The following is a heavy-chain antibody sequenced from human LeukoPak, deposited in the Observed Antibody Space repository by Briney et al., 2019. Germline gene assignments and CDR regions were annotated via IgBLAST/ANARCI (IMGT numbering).Heavy chain of an antibody. CDR3: ATERFDGFDM. Sequence: PGGSLRLSCAASGFSFSKYWVHWVRQGPGKGLAYVSGIRGDGRFTSYADSVKGRFTISRDNAKNTLYLQMSSLRVEDTAVYYCATERFDGFDMWGQGTMVTASS. D-gene: IGHD6-25*01. CDR1: GFSFSKYW. J-gene: IGHJ3*02. V-gene: IGHV3-74*01. CDR2: IRGDGRFT.